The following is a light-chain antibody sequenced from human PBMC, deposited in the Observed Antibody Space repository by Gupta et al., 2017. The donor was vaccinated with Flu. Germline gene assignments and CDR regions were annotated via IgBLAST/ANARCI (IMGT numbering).Light chain of an antibody. Sequence: DIVLTPSPATLSLSPGESATLSCNASQSVSTYLAWYQQKPGQAPRLLIYHASQSAPDTGARFSGSGGGTDFTLTISSRGPEDFVVYYCHQRTGRPPLLSFGGGTKVEIK. V-gene: IGKV3-11*01. CDR1: QSVSTY. CDR3: HQRTGRPPLLS. CDR2: HAS. J-gene: IGKJ4*01.